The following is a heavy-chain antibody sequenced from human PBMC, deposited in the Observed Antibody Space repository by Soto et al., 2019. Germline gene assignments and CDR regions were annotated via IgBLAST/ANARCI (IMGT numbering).Heavy chain of an antibody. Sequence: VGSLRLSCAASGFTVSSNYMSWVRQARGKGLEWVSVIYSGGSTYYADSVKGRFTISRDNSKNTLYLQMNSLRAEDTAAYYCARDHGDAGNGYYYYYGMDVWGQGTTVTVSS. CDR1: GFTVSSNY. V-gene: IGHV3-53*01. CDR2: IYSGGST. J-gene: IGHJ6*02. D-gene: IGHD4-17*01. CDR3: ARDHGDAGNGYYYYYGMDV.